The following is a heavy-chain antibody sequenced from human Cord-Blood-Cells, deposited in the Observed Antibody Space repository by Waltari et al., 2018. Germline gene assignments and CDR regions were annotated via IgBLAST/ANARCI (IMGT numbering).Heavy chain of an antibody. D-gene: IGHD6-13*01. Sequence: QVQLQQWGAGLLKPSETLSLTCAVYGGSFSGYYWSWIRQPPGKGLEWIGEINHSGSTNYNPSLKSRVTISVDTSKNQFSLKLSSVTAADTAVYYCARGGRRVKFDYWGQGTLVTVSS. J-gene: IGHJ4*02. CDR3: ARGGRRVKFDY. CDR1: GGSFSGYY. CDR2: INHSGST. V-gene: IGHV4-34*01.